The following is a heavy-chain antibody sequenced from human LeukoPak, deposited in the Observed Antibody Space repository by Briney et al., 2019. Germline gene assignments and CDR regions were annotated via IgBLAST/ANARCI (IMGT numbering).Heavy chain of an antibody. CDR2: IRSKANSYAT. J-gene: IGHJ4*02. D-gene: IGHD6-13*01. Sequence: PGGSLRLSCAASGFTFSGSAMHWVRQASGKGLEWVGRIRSKANSYATAYAASVKGRFTISRDDSKNMAYLQMNSLKTEDTAVYYCTRHAAAAPFDYWGQGTLVTVSS. CDR3: TRHAAAAPFDY. CDR1: GFTFSGSA. V-gene: IGHV3-73*01.